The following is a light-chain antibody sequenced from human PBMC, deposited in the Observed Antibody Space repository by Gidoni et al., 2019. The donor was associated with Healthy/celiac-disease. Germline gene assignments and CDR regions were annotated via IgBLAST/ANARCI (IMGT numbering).Light chain of an antibody. CDR1: SSNIGAGYD. V-gene: IGLV1-40*01. CDR3: QSYDSSLSGLYV. Sequence: QSVLTQPPPLSGAPGQWVTISCTGSSSNIGAGYDVHWYQQLPGTAPKLLIYGNSNRPSGVPDRFSGSKSGTSASLAITGLQAEDEADYYCQSYDSSLSGLYVFGTGTKVTVL. CDR2: GNS. J-gene: IGLJ1*01.